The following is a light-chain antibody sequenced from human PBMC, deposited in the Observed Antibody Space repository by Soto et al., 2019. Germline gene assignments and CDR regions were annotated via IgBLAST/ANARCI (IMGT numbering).Light chain of an antibody. CDR1: QDIRNY. Sequence: DIQVTQSPSSLSASIGDRVTITCRASQDIRNYVAWYQQKPGKVPKLLIYAASSLQSGVSSRFSGSGSGTEFTLDIIPLHPEDVATYYCQTYNIDPALTFGGGTKVQI. CDR2: AAS. CDR3: QTYNIDPALT. J-gene: IGKJ4*01. V-gene: IGKV1-27*01.